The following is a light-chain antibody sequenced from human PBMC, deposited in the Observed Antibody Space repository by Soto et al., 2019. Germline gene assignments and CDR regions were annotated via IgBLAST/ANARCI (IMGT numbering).Light chain of an antibody. CDR2: DND. Sequence: SYELTQPPSVSVAPGQTARFTCGGSNIAAKAVHWFQQRPGQAPVLVVYDNDDRPSGIPERFSGSTSGNTATLTIRRVEAGDEADYYCQLWDGASRHVVFGGGTKLTVL. CDR3: QLWDGASRHVV. CDR1: NIAAKA. J-gene: IGLJ2*01. V-gene: IGLV3-21*02.